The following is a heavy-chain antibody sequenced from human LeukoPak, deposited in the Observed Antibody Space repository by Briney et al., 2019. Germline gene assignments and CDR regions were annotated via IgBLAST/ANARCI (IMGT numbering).Heavy chain of an antibody. CDR3: ARHNRYCSSTSCYKGRFDY. J-gene: IGHJ4*02. CDR2: INHSGST. CDR1: GGSFSGYY. D-gene: IGHD2-2*02. Sequence: NPSETLSLTCAVYGGSFSGYYWSWIRQPPGKGLEWIGEINHSGSTNYNPSLKSRVTISVDTSKNQFSLKLSSVTAADTAVYYCARHNRYCSSTSCYKGRFDYWGQGTLVTVSS. V-gene: IGHV4-34*01.